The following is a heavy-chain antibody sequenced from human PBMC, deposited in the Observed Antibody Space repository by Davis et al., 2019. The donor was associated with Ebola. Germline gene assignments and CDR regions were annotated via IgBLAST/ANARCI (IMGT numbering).Heavy chain of an antibody. CDR2: ISYDGSNK. V-gene: IGHV3-30*03. CDR1: GFTFSSYG. CDR3: ARSLRYGMDV. Sequence: GESLKISCAASGFTFSSYGMHWVRQAPGKGLEWVAVISYDGSNKYYADSVKGRFTISRDNSKNTLYLQMNSLRAEDTAVYYCARSLRYGMDVWGKGTTVTVSS. J-gene: IGHJ6*04.